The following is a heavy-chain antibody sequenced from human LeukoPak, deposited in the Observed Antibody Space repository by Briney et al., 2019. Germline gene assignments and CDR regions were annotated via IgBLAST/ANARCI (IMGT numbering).Heavy chain of an antibody. V-gene: IGHV4-38-2*01. Sequence: SETLSLTCAVSGYPISSGYYWGWIRQPPGKGLEWIGSIYHSGSTYYNPSLKSRVTISVDTSKNQFSLKLSSVTAADTAVYYCARTYYDFWGGTYYFDYWGQGTLVTVSS. D-gene: IGHD3-3*01. CDR3: ARTYYDFWGGTYYFDY. J-gene: IGHJ4*02. CDR2: IYHSGST. CDR1: GYPISSGYY.